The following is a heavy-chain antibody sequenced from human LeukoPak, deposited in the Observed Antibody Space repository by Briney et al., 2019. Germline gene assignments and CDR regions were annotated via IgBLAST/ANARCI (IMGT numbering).Heavy chain of an antibody. V-gene: IGHV4-59*01. CDR3: ARGLGVRGVQFDY. D-gene: IGHD3-10*01. CDR1: GGSISNYY. Sequence: SETLSLTCTVSGGSISNYYWSWIRQPPGKGLEYIGYLYYTGTTNYNPSLESRVTILVDTSKNQFSLRLSSVTAADTAVYYCARGLGVRGVQFDYWGQGTLVTVSS. J-gene: IGHJ4*02. CDR2: LYYTGTT.